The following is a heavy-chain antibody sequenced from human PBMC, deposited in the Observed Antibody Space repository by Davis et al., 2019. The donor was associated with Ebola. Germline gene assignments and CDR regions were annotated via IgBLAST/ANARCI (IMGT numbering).Heavy chain of an antibody. Sequence: GGSLRLSCAASGFTVSSNYMSWVRQAPGKGLEWVSVIYGGGSTYYADSVKGRFTISRHNSKNTLYLQMNSLRAEETAVYYCARAKTGAFDYWGQGTLVTVSS. CDR3: ARAKTGAFDY. V-gene: IGHV3-53*04. CDR1: GFTVSSNY. CDR2: IYGGGST. J-gene: IGHJ4*02. D-gene: IGHD1-1*01.